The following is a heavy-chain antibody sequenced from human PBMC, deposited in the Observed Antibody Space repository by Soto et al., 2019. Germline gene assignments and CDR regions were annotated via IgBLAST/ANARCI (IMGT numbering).Heavy chain of an antibody. CDR2: ISGTSGYT. Sequence: QVQLVESGGGLVKPGGSLRLSCAASGFSFSDSYMSWVRQAPGKGLEWVSYISGTSGYTGYADSVKGRFTISRDNAKNSLYLQMNSLRVEYTAVYYCARHGGGYGPPDVWGQGTTVTVSS. J-gene: IGHJ6*02. V-gene: IGHV3-11*06. CDR1: GFSFSDSY. CDR3: ARHGGGYGPPDV. D-gene: IGHD3-16*01.